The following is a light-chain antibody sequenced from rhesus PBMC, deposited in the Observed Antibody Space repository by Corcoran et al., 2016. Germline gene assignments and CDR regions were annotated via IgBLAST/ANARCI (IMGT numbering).Light chain of an antibody. Sequence: QVVLTQSPATLSLSPGERATLSCRASESVSSYLAWYQQKPGQAPRLLIYGASSRATGIPDRFSGSGSGADFTLTINRLEPEDVGVYHCYQHSSGRTFGQGTKVEIK. V-gene: IGKV3-10*01. CDR3: YQHSSGRT. J-gene: IGKJ1*01. CDR1: ESVSSY. CDR2: GAS.